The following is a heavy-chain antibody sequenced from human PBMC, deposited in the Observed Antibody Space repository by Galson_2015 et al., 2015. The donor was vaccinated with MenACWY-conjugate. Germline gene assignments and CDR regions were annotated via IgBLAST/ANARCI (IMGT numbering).Heavy chain of an antibody. D-gene: IGHD3-22*01. Sequence: QSGAEVKKPGESLRISCKGSGYSFTSYWISWVRQMPGKGLEWMGRIDPSDSYTNYSPSFQGHVTISADKSISTAYLQWSSLKASDTAMYYCASQENDSSGYYFRDTYFQHWGQGTLVTVSS. J-gene: IGHJ1*01. CDR1: GYSFTSYW. V-gene: IGHV5-10-1*01. CDR3: ASQENDSSGYYFRDTYFQH. CDR2: IDPSDSYT.